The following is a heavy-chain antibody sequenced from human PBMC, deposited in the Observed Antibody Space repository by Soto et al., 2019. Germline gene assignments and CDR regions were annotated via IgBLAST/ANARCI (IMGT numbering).Heavy chain of an antibody. V-gene: IGHV1-69*12. Sequence: QVQLVQSGAEVKKPGSSVKVSCKASGGVFSSYAISWVRQAPGQGLEWMGGIIAMFRRPDYAQKFQGRVTITADEATSTAYMELSSLRSEDTAVYYCARDRRDGYNSEFAYWGQGTLVTVSS. CDR1: GGVFSSYA. J-gene: IGHJ4*02. D-gene: IGHD5-12*01. CDR3: ARDRRDGYNSEFAY. CDR2: IIAMFRRP.